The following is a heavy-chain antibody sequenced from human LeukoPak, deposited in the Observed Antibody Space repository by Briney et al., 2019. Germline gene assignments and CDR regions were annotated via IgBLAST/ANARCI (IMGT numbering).Heavy chain of an antibody. CDR1: GFTFSDYY. D-gene: IGHD3-10*01. J-gene: IGHJ4*02. CDR2: ISSSGSTI. V-gene: IGHV3-11*01. CDR3: ARDHREWFGESDGFDY. Sequence: PGGSLRLSCAASGFTFSDYYMSWIRQAPGKGLEWASYISSSGSTIYYADSVKGRFTISRDNAKNSLYLQMNSLRAEDTAVYYCARDHREWFGESDGFDYWGQGTLVTVSS.